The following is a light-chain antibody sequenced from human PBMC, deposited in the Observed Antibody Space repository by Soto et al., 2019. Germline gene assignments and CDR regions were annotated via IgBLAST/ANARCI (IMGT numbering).Light chain of an antibody. V-gene: IGKV3-20*01. Sequence: EIVFTQSPDTLSLSPGESATLSCRASQSVRSSYLAWYQQTPGQTPRLLIYAASSRATGIPDRFSGSGSGTDFTLATRRLEPEDFAVYYCHQFGYSPRTFGQGTKVDIK. J-gene: IGKJ1*01. CDR2: AAS. CDR3: HQFGYSPRT. CDR1: QSVRSSY.